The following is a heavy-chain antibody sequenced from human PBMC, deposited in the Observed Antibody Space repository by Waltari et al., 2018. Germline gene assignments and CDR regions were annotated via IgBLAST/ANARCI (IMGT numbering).Heavy chain of an antibody. V-gene: IGHV3-7*01. CDR1: GFTFSTYW. D-gene: IGHD3-16*01. CDR2: IKQDGSTK. CDR3: GRDGGGNGYIHY. J-gene: IGHJ4*02. Sequence: EVQLVESGGGLVQPGGSLRLSCAASGFTFSTYWMGWVRQAPGKGLEWVANIKQDGSTKYYVDSVKCRFTISRDNAKNSLYLQMNSLRAEDTAVYYCGRDGGGNGYIHYWGQGTLVTVSS.